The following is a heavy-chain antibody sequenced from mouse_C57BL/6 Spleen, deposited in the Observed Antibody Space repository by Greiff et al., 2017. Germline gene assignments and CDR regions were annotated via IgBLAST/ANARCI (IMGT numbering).Heavy chain of an antibody. CDR2: IAPETGGT. V-gene: IGHV1-15*01. CDR1: GYTFTDYE. D-gene: IGHD1-1*01. Sequence: QVQLKQSGAELVRPGASVTLSCKASGYTFTDYEMHWVKQTPVHGLEWIGAIAPETGGTAYNQKFKGKAILTAYKSSSTAYMELRSLTSEDSAVYYCTRPLVTPVVEPLDYWGQGTSLTVSS. J-gene: IGHJ2*02. CDR3: TRPLVTPVVEPLDY.